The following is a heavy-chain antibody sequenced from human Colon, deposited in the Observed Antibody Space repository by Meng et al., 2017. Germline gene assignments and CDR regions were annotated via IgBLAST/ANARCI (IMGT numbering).Heavy chain of an antibody. J-gene: IGHJ5*01. CDR3: ARAQVYYYGSGSYYNSPFGP. Sequence: SETLSLTCTVSGGSISSSSYYWGWIRQPPGKGLEWIGSIYYSGSTYYNPSLKSRVTISVDTSKNQFSLKLSSVTAADTAVYYCARAQVYYYGSGSYYNSPFGPWGQGNQV. CDR1: GGSISSSSYY. D-gene: IGHD3-10*01. CDR2: IYYSGST. V-gene: IGHV4-39*07.